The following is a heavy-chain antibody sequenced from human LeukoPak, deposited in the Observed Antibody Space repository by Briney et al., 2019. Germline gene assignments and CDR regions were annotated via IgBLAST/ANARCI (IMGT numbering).Heavy chain of an antibody. J-gene: IGHJ4*02. Sequence: KPSETLSLTCTVSGGSISSSSYYWGWIRQPPGKGLEWIGSIYYSGSTYYNPSLKSRVTISVDTPKNQFSLKLSSVTAADTAVYYCATPGEQWLGRERYWGQGTLVTVSS. CDR1: GGSISSSSYY. D-gene: IGHD6-19*01. V-gene: IGHV4-39*07. CDR2: IYYSGST. CDR3: ATPGEQWLGRERY.